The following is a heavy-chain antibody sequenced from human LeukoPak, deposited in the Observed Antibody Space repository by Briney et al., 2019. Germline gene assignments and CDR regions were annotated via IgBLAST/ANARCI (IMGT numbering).Heavy chain of an antibody. CDR3: TRGKTVTFEN. Sequence: SETLSLTCAVYGESMSTFFWNWIRQPPGEGLEWIGETSDRGTTTYNSAFKSRVTISLDTSKRRFSLTLTSVTAADTAVYYCTRGKTVTFENWGQGSLVTVSS. J-gene: IGHJ4*02. CDR2: TSDRGTT. V-gene: IGHV4-34*01. D-gene: IGHD2-21*02. CDR1: GESMSTFF.